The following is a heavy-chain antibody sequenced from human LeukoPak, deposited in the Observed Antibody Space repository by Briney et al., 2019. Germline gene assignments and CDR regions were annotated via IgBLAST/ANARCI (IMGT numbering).Heavy chain of an antibody. V-gene: IGHV1-2*02. CDR3: ARGFDYEPNFDY. Sequence: ASVKVSCKASGYTFTSYYMHWVRQAPGQGLEWMGWINPNSGGTNYAQKFQGRVTMTRDTSISTAYMELSRLRSDDTAVYYCARGFDYEPNFDYWGQGTLVTVSS. CDR1: GYTFTSYY. D-gene: IGHD4-17*01. CDR2: INPNSGGT. J-gene: IGHJ4*02.